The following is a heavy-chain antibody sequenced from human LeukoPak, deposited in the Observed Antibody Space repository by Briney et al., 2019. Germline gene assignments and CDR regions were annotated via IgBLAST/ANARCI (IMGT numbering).Heavy chain of an antibody. CDR2: IYYSGST. CDR3: ARSPNSGYDPFDY. J-gene: IGHJ4*02. CDR1: GGSISSSSYY. D-gene: IGHD5-12*01. Sequence: SETLSLTCTVSGGSISSSSYYWGWIRQPPGKGLEWIGSIYYSGSTYYNPSLKSRVTISVDTSKNLFSLNLTSVTAADTAVYYCARSPNSGYDPFDYWGQGTLVTVSS. V-gene: IGHV4-39*01.